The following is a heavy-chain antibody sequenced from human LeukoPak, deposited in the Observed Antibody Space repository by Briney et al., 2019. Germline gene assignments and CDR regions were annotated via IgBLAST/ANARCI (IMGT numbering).Heavy chain of an antibody. J-gene: IGHJ4*02. V-gene: IGHV3-21*01. CDR1: GFTFSTYT. CDR2: ITGSSDYI. D-gene: IGHD1-7*01. Sequence: GGSLRLSCVASGFTFSTYTMNWVRQAPGKGLEWVSSITGSSDYIYYADSVKGRFTISRDNAKNSLFLHMSSLRAEDTAVYYCARGTNYGDYWGQGTLVTVSS. CDR3: ARGTNYGDY.